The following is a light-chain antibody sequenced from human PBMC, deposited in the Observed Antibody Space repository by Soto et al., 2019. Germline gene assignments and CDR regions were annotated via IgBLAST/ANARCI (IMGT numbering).Light chain of an antibody. CDR2: KAS. V-gene: IGKV1-5*03. CDR1: QTISSW. CDR3: QHYNSYSEA. Sequence: DIQMTQSPSSLSGSVGDRVTITCRASQTISSWLAWYQRKPAKAPKLLIYKASTLQSGVPSRFSGSGSGTEFTLTISSLQPDDFATYYCQHYNSYSEAFGQGTKVDIK. J-gene: IGKJ1*01.